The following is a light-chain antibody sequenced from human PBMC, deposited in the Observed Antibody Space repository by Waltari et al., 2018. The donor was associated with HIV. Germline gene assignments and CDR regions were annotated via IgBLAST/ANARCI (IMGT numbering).Light chain of an antibody. CDR3: VLYMGSGIWV. Sequence: QTVVTQEPSFSVSPGGTVTLTCGLSSGSVSTSYYPSWYQPTPGRAPYTPPDDTNTRSSWAPDRFSGSILGNKAALTITGAQADDECDYYCVLYMGSGIWVFGGGTKLTVL. V-gene: IGLV8-61*01. CDR1: SGSVSTSYY. CDR2: DTN. J-gene: IGLJ3*02.